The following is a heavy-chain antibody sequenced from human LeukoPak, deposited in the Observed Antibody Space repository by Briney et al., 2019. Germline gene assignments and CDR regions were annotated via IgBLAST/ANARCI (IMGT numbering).Heavy chain of an antibody. V-gene: IGHV3-53*01. CDR1: GFTLSSNY. CDR2: IYSGGST. D-gene: IGHD6-19*01. J-gene: IGHJ4*02. Sequence: GGSLRLSCAASGFTLSSNYMSWVRQAPGKGLEWVSVIYSGGSTYYADSVKGRFTISRDNSKNTLYLQMSSLRAEDTALYYCARDGVSGWSSAFFDHWGQGTLVTVSS. CDR3: ARDGVSGWSSAFFDH.